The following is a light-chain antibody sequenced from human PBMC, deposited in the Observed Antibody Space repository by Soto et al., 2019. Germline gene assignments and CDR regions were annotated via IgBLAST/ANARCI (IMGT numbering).Light chain of an antibody. Sequence: QSALTQPASVSGSPGRSITISCTGTSSDVGTYELVSWYQHHPGRAPKLLIYQATQRPSGVSDRFSGSKSGNTASLTISGLQAEDETIYYCCSYAGDHTLIFGGGTRLTVL. CDR2: QAT. J-gene: IGLJ2*01. V-gene: IGLV2-23*01. CDR1: SSDVGTYEL. CDR3: CSYAGDHTLI.